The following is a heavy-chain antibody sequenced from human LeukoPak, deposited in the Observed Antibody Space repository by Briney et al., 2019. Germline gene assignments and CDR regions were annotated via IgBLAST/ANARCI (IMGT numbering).Heavy chain of an antibody. J-gene: IGHJ3*02. CDR2: IYSNGVT. D-gene: IGHD3-22*01. Sequence: GGSLRLSCAASGFTVSNNYMIWVRQAPGKGLEWVSLIYSNGVTNYADSVKGRFTISRDKSKNTLYLQMNSLRAEDTAVYYCAREIYYRSDSSGSNWYAFDIWGQGTMVTVSS. CDR1: GFTVSNNY. V-gene: IGHV3-53*01. CDR3: AREIYYRSDSSGSNWYAFDI.